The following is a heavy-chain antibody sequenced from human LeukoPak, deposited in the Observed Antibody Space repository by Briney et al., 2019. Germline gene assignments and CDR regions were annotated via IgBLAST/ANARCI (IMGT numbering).Heavy chain of an antibody. CDR2: IYTSGST. D-gene: IGHD6-19*01. Sequence: PSQTLSLTCTVSGGSISSGSYYWSWIRQPAGKGLEWIGPIYTSGSTNYNPSLKSRVTISIDTSKNQFSLKLSSVTAADTAVYYCAKFGQVAGTGGDYWGQGTLVTVSS. CDR3: AKFGQVAGTGGDY. CDR1: GGSISSGSYY. J-gene: IGHJ4*02. V-gene: IGHV4-61*02.